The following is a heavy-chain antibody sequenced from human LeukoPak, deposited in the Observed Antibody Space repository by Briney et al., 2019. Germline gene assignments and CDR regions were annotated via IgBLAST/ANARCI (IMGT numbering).Heavy chain of an antibody. CDR3: TTDLGASLRGYITMVRGVIGYFDY. CDR1: AFTFSNAW. V-gene: IGHV3-15*01. Sequence: GGSLRLSRAASAFTFSNAWLSCVRQAPGTGLEWVGRIKSKTDGGTTDYAAPVKGRFTISRDDSKNTLYLQMNSLKTEDTAVYYCTTDLGASLRGYITMVRGVIGYFDYWGQGTLVTVSS. CDR2: IKSKTDGGTT. J-gene: IGHJ4*02. D-gene: IGHD3-10*01.